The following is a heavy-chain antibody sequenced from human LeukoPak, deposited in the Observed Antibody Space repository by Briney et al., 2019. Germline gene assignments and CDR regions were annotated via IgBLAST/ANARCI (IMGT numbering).Heavy chain of an antibody. V-gene: IGHV4-59*01. J-gene: IGHJ6*03. Sequence: SETLSLTCTVSGGSISPFYWLWIRQPPGQGLEWIGYIYYSGGTNSNPSLRSRLTMSVDTSKNQVSLKLNSVTAADTAIYYCARRAAAVGTFYMDVWGEGTTVTVSS. CDR3: ARRAAAVGTFYMDV. D-gene: IGHD6-13*01. CDR2: IYYSGGT. CDR1: GGSISPFY.